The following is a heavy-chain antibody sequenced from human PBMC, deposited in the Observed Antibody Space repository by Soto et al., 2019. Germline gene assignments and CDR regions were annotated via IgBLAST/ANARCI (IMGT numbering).Heavy chain of an antibody. CDR1: GGSISSGGYY. D-gene: IGHD3-10*01. CDR2: IYYSGST. J-gene: IGHJ5*02. CDR3: ARGRGSGRGWFAP. V-gene: IGHV4-31*03. Sequence: SETLSLTCTVSGGSISSGGYYWSWIRQHPGKGLEWIGYIYYSGSTYYNPSLKSRVTISVDTSKNQFSLKLSSVTAADTAVYYCARGRGSGRGWFAPWGQGTLVTVSS.